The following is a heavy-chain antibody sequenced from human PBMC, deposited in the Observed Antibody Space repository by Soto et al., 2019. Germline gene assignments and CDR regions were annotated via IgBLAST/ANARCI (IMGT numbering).Heavy chain of an antibody. CDR2: IYYSGST. CDR1: GGSISSSSYY. J-gene: IGHJ5*02. CDR3: ARHRAERVGGYSYGPNWFDP. V-gene: IGHV4-39*01. D-gene: IGHD5-18*01. Sequence: SETLSLTCTVSGGSISSSSYYWGWIRQPPGKGLEWIGSIYYSGSTYYNPSLKSRVTISVDTSKNQFSLKLSSVTAADTAVYYCARHRAERVGGYSYGPNWFDPWGQGTLVTVSS.